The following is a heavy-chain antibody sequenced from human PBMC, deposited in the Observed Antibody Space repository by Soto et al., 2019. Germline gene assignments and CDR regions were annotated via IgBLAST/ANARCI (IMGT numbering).Heavy chain of an antibody. CDR1: GDRVSINSAA. J-gene: IGHJ6*03. D-gene: IGHD1-7*01. V-gene: IGHV6-1*01. CDR2: TYYRSRWYN. Sequence: SQTLSLTCAISGDRVSINSAAWNWIRQSPSRGLEWLGRTYYRSRWYNDYAVSVKSRITINPDTSKNQFSLQLTSVTPEDTAVYYCAGTTSHYWYYMDVWGKGTTVTVSS. CDR3: AGTTSHYWYYMDV.